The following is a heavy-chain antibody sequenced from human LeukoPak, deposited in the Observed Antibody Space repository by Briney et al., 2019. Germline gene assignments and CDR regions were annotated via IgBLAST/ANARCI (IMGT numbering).Heavy chain of an antibody. J-gene: IGHJ6*03. CDR1: GFIFSSYA. CDR2: ISVSVSST. D-gene: IGHD2-8*01. CDR3: AKDPSKSTPNFYMDV. V-gene: IGHV3-23*01. Sequence: GGSLRLSCAASGFIFSSYAMSWVRQARGKGLEWVSSISVSVSSTFYVDSVKGRFTISRENSKNQLYLQMSSLRAEDTAVYHYAKDPSKSTPNFYMDVWGKGTTVTVSS.